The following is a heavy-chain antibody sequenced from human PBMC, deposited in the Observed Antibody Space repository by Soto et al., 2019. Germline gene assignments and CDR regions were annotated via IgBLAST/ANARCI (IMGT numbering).Heavy chain of an antibody. D-gene: IGHD3-16*01. J-gene: IGHJ5*01. CDR3: ARLIGNSWLDS. V-gene: IGHV4-30-2*05. Sequence: WIWIRQPPGKGLECIGYIYHSVSTYYNPSLKSRITINPDTSNNQFSLHLNSVTPDDTAVYYCARLIGNSWLDSWGQGTLVTVSS. CDR2: IYHSVST.